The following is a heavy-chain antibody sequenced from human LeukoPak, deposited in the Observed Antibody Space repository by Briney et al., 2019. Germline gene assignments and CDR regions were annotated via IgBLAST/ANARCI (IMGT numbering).Heavy chain of an antibody. V-gene: IGHV4-59*01. Sequence: SQTLSLTCTVSGGSISSYYWSWIRQPPGKGLGWIGYIYYSGSTNYNPSLKSRVTISVDTSKNQFSLKLSSVTAADTAVYYCARDLQLGYWGQGTLVTVSS. CDR2: IYYSGST. CDR3: ARDLQLGY. J-gene: IGHJ4*02. D-gene: IGHD5-24*01. CDR1: GGSISSYY.